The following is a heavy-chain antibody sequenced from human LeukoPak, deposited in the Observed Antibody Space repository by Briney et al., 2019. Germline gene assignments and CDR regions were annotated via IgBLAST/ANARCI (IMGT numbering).Heavy chain of an antibody. CDR3: TKDMEWGMDV. CDR1: GFTFSSYS. V-gene: IGHV3-43*01. Sequence: GGSLRLSCAASGFTFSSYSMNWVRQAPGKGLEWVSLIGWDGTNIDYADSVKGRFTISRDNSKNFVYLQMHSLRTEDTALYYCTKDMEWGMDVWGQGTTVNVSS. CDR2: IGWDGTNI. J-gene: IGHJ6*02. D-gene: IGHD3-3*01.